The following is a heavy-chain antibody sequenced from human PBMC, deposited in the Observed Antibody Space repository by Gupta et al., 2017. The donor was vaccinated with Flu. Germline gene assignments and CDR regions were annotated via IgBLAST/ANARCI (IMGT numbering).Heavy chain of an antibody. J-gene: IGHJ1*01. CDR1: GGPIKSGSYY. D-gene: IGHD6-25*01. Sequence: QVPLQESGPGLVKPSQTLSLTCTVSGGPIKSGSYYWTWIRQPAGSGLEWIGRIFTSRTTTYSPSLGSRVTISRDTSKNQVSLNLQSVPAADTAVYYCAREGSADAGYFQVWGQGILVAVS. CDR2: IFTSRTT. V-gene: IGHV4-61*02. CDR3: AREGSADAGYFQV.